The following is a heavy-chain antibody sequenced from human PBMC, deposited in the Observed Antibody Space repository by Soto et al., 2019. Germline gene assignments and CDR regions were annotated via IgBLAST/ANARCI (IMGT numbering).Heavy chain of an antibody. V-gene: IGHV1-69*13. Sequence: GASVKVSCKASGYTFTSYGISWVRQAPGQGLEWMGGIVPIFATANYAQKFQGRVTITADESTSTAYMELSSLRSEDTAVYYCARALRYSSGDYYGMDVWGQGTTVTVSS. CDR1: GYTFTSYG. CDR3: ARALRYSSGDYYGMDV. CDR2: IVPIFATA. J-gene: IGHJ6*02. D-gene: IGHD3-9*01.